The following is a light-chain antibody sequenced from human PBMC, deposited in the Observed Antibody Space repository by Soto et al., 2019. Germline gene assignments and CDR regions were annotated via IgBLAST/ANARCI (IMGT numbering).Light chain of an antibody. Sequence: QSVLTQPPSASETPGQGVTISCSGSTSNIGSNTVNWYQHLPGTAPKLLIYTNNQRPSGVPDRFSGSKSGTSASLAISGLQSEDEADYYCAAWDDSLNGVIFGGGTKLTVL. CDR2: TNN. J-gene: IGLJ2*01. V-gene: IGLV1-44*01. CDR1: TSNIGSNT. CDR3: AAWDDSLNGVI.